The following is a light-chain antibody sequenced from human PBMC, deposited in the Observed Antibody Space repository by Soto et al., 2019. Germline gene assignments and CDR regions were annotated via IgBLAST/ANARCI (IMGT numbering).Light chain of an antibody. Sequence: DIVMTQSPLSLPVTPEEPASISCRSSQSLLHRNGYNYLDWYLQKPGQSPQLLIYLGSNRASGVPDRFSGSGSGTDFTLKISRVEAEDVGVYYCMQALQTPPFTFGPGTKVDIK. CDR2: LGS. V-gene: IGKV2-28*01. J-gene: IGKJ3*01. CDR1: QSLLHRNGYNY. CDR3: MQALQTPPFT.